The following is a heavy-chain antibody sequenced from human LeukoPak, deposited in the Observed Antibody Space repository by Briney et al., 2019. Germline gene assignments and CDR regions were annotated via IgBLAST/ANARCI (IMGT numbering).Heavy chain of an antibody. V-gene: IGHV3-7*01. Sequence: GGSLRLSCEASGFTFTNYWMSWVREAPGEGLQWVAKIKYDRSEKYYVESVKGRITISTDKTKSSLYLQIRSLRADDTAVYYCAREIGVRTWDSGQGTLVSPSS. CDR1: GFTFTNYW. J-gene: IGHJ4*02. CDR2: IKYDRSEK. D-gene: IGHD3-22*01. CDR3: AREIGVRTWD.